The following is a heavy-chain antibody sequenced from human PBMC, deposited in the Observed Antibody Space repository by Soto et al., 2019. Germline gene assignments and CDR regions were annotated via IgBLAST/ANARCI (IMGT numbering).Heavy chain of an antibody. D-gene: IGHD3-22*01. Sequence: GGSLRLSCAASGFTFSSYGMHWVRQAPGKGLEWVAVIWYDGSNKYYADSVKGRFTISRDNSKNTLYLQMNSLRAEDTAVYYCARDLDSSGYRGYYYYGMDVWGQGTTVTVSS. J-gene: IGHJ6*02. CDR1: GFTFSSYG. CDR2: IWYDGSNK. CDR3: ARDLDSSGYRGYYYYGMDV. V-gene: IGHV3-33*01.